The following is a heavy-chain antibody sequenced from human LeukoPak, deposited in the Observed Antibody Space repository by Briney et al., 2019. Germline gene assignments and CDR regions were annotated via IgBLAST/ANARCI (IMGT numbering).Heavy chain of an antibody. D-gene: IGHD3-3*01. CDR2: INPNSGGT. CDR1: GYTFTGYY. CDR3: ARLYTLKASLEWLAHFARAEYNWFDP. Sequence: ASVKVSCKASGYTFTGYYMHWVRQAPGQGLEWMGWINPNSGGTNYAQKFQGRVTMTRDTSISTAYMELSRLRSDDTAVYYCARLYTLKASLEWLAHFARAEYNWFDPWGQGTLVTVSS. J-gene: IGHJ5*02. V-gene: IGHV1-2*02.